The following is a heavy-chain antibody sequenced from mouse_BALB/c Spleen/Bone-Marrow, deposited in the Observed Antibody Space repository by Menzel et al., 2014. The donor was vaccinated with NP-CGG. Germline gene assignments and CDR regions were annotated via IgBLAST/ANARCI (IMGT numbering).Heavy chain of an antibody. J-gene: IGHJ4*01. CDR3: ASPYYGNYVYAMDY. CDR2: IWSGGST. D-gene: IGHD2-10*01. V-gene: IGHV2-2*02. Sequence: QVQLQQSGPGLVQPSQSLSITCTVSGFSLTSYGVHWVRQSPGKGLEWLGVIWSGGSTDYNAAFISRLSISKDNSKSQVFFKMNSPQANDTAIYYCASPYYGNYVYAMDYWGQGTSVTVSS. CDR1: GFSLTSYG.